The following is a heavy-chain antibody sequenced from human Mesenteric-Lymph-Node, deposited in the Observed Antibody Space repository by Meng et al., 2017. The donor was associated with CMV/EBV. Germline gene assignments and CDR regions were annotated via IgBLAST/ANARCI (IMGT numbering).Heavy chain of an antibody. J-gene: IGHJ4*02. D-gene: IGHD1-1*01. V-gene: IGHV3-30*02. CDR1: KFSFSSYD. Sequence: GESLKISCAASKFSFSSYDMRWVRQAPGKGLEWVAFIRYDGNDKYYVDSVKGRFTISRDNSKNTLYLQMNSLRPEDTAVYYCAKGDTTHPPGDYWGQGTLVTVSS. CDR3: AKGDTTHPPGDY. CDR2: IRYDGNDK.